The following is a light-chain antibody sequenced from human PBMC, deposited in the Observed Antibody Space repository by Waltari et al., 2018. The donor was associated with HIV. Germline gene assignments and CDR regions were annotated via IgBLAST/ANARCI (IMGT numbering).Light chain of an antibody. CDR3: QAWDSSTAI. CDR2: QDS. CDR1: QLGNKY. J-gene: IGLJ2*01. V-gene: IGLV3-1*01. Sequence: SYELTQPPSVSVSPGQTASITCSGDQLGNKYACWYHQKPGQSPVLVIYQDSKRPSGIPERFSGSNSGNTATLTISGSQAMDEADYYCQAWDSSTAIFGGGTKLTVL.